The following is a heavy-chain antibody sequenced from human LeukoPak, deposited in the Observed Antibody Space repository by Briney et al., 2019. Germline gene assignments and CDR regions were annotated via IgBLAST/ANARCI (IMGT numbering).Heavy chain of an antibody. J-gene: IGHJ4*02. CDR1: RYTFTSYA. Sequence: ASVKVSCKASRYTFTSYAMHWVRQAPGQRLEWMGWINAGNGNTKYSQKFQGRVTITRDTSASTAYMELSSLRSEDTAVYYCARGGGVLLWFGELPGDYWGQGTLVTVSS. D-gene: IGHD3-10*01. CDR2: INAGNGNT. CDR3: ARGGGVLLWFGELPGDY. V-gene: IGHV1-3*01.